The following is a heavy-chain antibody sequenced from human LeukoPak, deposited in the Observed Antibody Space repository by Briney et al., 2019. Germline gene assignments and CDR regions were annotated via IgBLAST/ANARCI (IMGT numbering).Heavy chain of an antibody. CDR1: DYSISSNYY. CDR2: IYHSGST. J-gene: IGHJ5*02. Sequence: SETLSLTCTVSDYSISSNYYWGWIRQSPGKGLEWIGSIYHSGSTYYNPSLKSRVTISVDTSKNQFSLKLSSVTAADTAVYYGARGGLGYCSGGSCYSGWFDPWGQGTLVTVSS. CDR3: ARGGLGYCSGGSCYSGWFDP. V-gene: IGHV4-38-2*02. D-gene: IGHD2-15*01.